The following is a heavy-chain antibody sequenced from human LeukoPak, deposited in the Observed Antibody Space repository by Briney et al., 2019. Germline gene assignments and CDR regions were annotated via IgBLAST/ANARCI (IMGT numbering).Heavy chain of an antibody. V-gene: IGHV1-46*01. J-gene: IGHJ4*02. CDR3: ARATVTRLLWFGELSPDFDY. Sequence: ASVKVSCKASGYTFTSYYMHWVRQAPGQGLEWMGIINPSGGSTSYAQKLQGRVTMTTDTSTSAAYMELRSLRSDDTAVYYCARATVTRLLWFGELSPDFDYWGQGTLVTVSS. CDR1: GYTFTSYY. D-gene: IGHD3-10*01. CDR2: INPSGGST.